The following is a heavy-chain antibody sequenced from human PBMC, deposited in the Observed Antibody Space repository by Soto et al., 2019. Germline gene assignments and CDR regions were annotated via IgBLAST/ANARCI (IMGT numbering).Heavy chain of an antibody. D-gene: IGHD3-16*01. CDR3: ARAWRGGAHPSTLYY. J-gene: IGHJ4*02. CDR1: GGSISSGGYS. V-gene: IGHV4-30-2*01. Sequence: PSETLSLTCAVSGGSISSGGYSWSWIRQPPGKGLEWIGCIYHSGSTYYNPSLKSRVTISVDRSKNQFSLKLSSVTAADTAVYYCARAWRGGAHPSTLYYWGQGTLVTVSS. CDR2: IYHSGST.